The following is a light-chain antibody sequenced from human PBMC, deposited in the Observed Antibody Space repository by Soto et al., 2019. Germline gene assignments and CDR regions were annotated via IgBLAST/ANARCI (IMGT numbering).Light chain of an antibody. CDR2: RNN. CDR1: SSNIGSNY. V-gene: IGLV1-47*01. CDR3: GTWEDNLTVRV. J-gene: IGLJ3*02. Sequence: QSVLIQPPSASGTPGQRVTISCSGSSSNIGSNYVYWFQQLPGAAPKLLIYRNNQRPSGVPDRFSGSKSGSSASLSISGLRSADEADYYCGTWEDNLTVRVFGGGTKLTVL.